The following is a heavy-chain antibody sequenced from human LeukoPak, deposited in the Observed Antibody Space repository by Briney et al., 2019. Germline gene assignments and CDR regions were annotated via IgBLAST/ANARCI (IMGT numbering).Heavy chain of an antibody. V-gene: IGHV4-39*01. CDR1: GGSISSSSYY. J-gene: IGHJ5*01. Sequence: SETLSLTCTVSGGSISSSSYYWSWIRQPPGKGLEWIGSIYYSGSTYYNPSLKSRVTISVDTSKNQFSLKLSSVTAADTAVYYCARGLTYYYDSSGPWAQGTLVTVSS. CDR2: IYYSGST. CDR3: ARGLTYYYDSSGP. D-gene: IGHD3-22*01.